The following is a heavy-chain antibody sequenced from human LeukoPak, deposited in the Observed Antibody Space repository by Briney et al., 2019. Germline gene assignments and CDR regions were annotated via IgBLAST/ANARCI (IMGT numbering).Heavy chain of an antibody. J-gene: IGHJ4*02. CDR1: GFTFSSYT. V-gene: IGHV3-30-3*01. CDR3: ARECFNGWYDF. Sequence: GRSLRLSCTASGFTFSSYTIHWVRQAPGKGLEWVAVMSYDVINEYYADSVRGRFTISRDNSKNTLYLQMNSLRAEDTAVYYCARECFNGWYDFWGQGTLVTVSS. CDR2: MSYDVINE. D-gene: IGHD6-19*01.